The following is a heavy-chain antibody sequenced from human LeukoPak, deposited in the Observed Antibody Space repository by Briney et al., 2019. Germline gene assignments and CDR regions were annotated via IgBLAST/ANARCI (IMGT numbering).Heavy chain of an antibody. CDR1: GGSFSGYY. D-gene: IGHD6-6*01. CDR3: ARIRRKAARPGYFDY. Sequence: PSETLSLICAVYGGSFSGYYWSWIRQPPGKGLEWIGEINHSGSTNYNPSLKSRVTISVDTSKNQFSLKLSSVTAADTAVYYCARIRRKAARPGYFDYWGQGTLVTVSS. J-gene: IGHJ4*02. V-gene: IGHV4-34*01. CDR2: INHSGST.